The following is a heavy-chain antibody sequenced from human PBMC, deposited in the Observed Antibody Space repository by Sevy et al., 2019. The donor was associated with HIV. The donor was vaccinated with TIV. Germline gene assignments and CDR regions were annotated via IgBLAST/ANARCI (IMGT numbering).Heavy chain of an antibody. J-gene: IGHJ3*02. Sequence: GGSLRLSCAASGFTFSNYAMSWVRQAPGKGLEWVSAISGSGGSTYYADSVKGRFTISRDNSKNTLYLQMNSLRAEDKAVYYYAKLRIQLWLNDSFDIWGQGTMVTVSS. CDR1: GFTFSNYA. CDR2: ISGSGGST. V-gene: IGHV3-23*01. D-gene: IGHD5-18*01. CDR3: AKLRIQLWLNDSFDI.